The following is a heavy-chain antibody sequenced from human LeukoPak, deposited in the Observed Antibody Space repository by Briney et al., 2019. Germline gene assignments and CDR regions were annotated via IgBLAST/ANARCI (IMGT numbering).Heavy chain of an antibody. Sequence: SETLSLICTVSGGSISSGGYYWSWIRQHPGKGLEWIGYIYYSGSTYYNPSLKSRVTISVDTSKNQFSLKLSSVTAADTAVYYCARSSQYYSFDIWGQGTMVTVSS. CDR3: ARSSQYYSFDI. J-gene: IGHJ3*02. CDR2: IYYSGST. V-gene: IGHV4-31*03. CDR1: GGSISSGGYY. D-gene: IGHD3-10*01.